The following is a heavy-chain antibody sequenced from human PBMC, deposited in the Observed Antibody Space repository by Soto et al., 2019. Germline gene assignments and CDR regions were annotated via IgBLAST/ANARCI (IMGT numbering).Heavy chain of an antibody. CDR3: VGGVGSRGFDY. CDR2: ISTSTSTI. Sequence: GGSLRLSCAASGFTFSSYTMNWVRQAPGKGLEWVSYISTSTSTIYYADSVKGRFTISRDNGKNSLYLQMNSLRAEDTAVYYCVGGVGSRGFDYWGQGTLVTVSS. J-gene: IGHJ4*02. V-gene: IGHV3-48*01. CDR1: GFTFSSYT. D-gene: IGHD3-10*01.